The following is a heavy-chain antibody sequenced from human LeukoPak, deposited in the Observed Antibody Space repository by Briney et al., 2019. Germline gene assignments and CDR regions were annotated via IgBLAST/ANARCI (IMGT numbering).Heavy chain of an antibody. D-gene: IGHD3-22*01. Sequence: SETLSLTCTVSGGSISSYYWCWIRQPPGKGLEWIGYIYYSGSTNYNPSLKSRVTISVDTSTNLFSLKLSSVPAADTAVYYCARHGYYYDSSGYPYYFDYWGQGTLVTVSS. CDR1: GGSISSYY. V-gene: IGHV4-59*08. CDR2: IYYSGST. CDR3: ARHGYYYDSSGYPYYFDY. J-gene: IGHJ4*02.